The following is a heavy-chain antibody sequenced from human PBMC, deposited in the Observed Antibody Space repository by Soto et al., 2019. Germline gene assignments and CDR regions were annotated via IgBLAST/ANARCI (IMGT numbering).Heavy chain of an antibody. J-gene: IGHJ6*04. CDR2: IWSDGSNK. V-gene: IGHV3-33*01. D-gene: IGHD3-9*01. CDR3: ARDPLYYDSCTGYPDATDNYCYGMDV. Sequence: QVQLVESGGVVVQPGRSLRLSCAASGFTFSSYGMHWVRQSPRKGLEVVAVIWSDGSNKYYADSVKGRFSISRDNSKNTLYLQMNSMSAEDTAVYYCARDPLYYDSCTGYPDATDNYCYGMDVLGKGTKVTVSS. CDR1: GFTFSSYG.